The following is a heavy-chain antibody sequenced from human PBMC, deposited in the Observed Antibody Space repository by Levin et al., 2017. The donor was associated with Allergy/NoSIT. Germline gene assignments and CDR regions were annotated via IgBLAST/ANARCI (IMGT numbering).Heavy chain of an antibody. D-gene: IGHD3-10*01. CDR1: GDSMSGRDYY. J-gene: IGHJ6*02. Sequence: SETLSLTCTVSGDSMSGRDYYWTWIRQYPGRGLEWIGFIHHSGSAYYNPSLKSRLAMSLDTSKSQFSLRLTSVTVADTAVYFCARDECAWFGECYGMDVWGQGTTVIVSS. CDR3: ARDECAWFGECYGMDV. CDR2: IHHSGSA. V-gene: IGHV4-31*03.